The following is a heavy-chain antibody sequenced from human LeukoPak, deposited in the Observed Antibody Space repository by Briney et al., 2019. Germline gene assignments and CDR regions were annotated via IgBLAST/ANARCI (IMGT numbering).Heavy chain of an antibody. CDR1: GFTFSSYA. J-gene: IGHJ4*02. CDR2: ISGSGGST. V-gene: IGHV3-23*01. CDR3: AKDPELRFLGWLPHPLDY. Sequence: GGSLRLSCAASGFTFSSYAMSWVRQAPGKGLEWVSAISGSGGSTYYADSVKGRFTISRDNSKNTLYLQMNSLRAEDTAVYYCAKDPELRFLGWLPHPLDYWGQGTLVTVSS. D-gene: IGHD3-3*01.